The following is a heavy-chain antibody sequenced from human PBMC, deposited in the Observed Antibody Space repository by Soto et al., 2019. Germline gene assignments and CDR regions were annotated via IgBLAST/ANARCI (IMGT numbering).Heavy chain of an antibody. J-gene: IGHJ4*02. CDR2: IIPTFGTA. Sequence: GASVKVSCKASGGTFSSYAISWVRQAPGQGLEWMGGIIPTFGTANYAQKFQGRVTITADESTSTAYMELSSLRSEDTAVYYCAREVTIAAAGPGGFDYWGQGTLVTVSS. CDR3: AREVTIAAAGPGGFDY. CDR1: GGTFSSYA. V-gene: IGHV1-69*13. D-gene: IGHD6-13*01.